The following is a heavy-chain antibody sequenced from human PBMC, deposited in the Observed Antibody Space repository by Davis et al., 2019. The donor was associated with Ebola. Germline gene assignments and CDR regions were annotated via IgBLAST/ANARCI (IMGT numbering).Heavy chain of an antibody. CDR1: GGTFSSYA. Sequence: SVKVSCKASGGTFSSYAISWVRQAPGQGLEWMGGIIPIFDTANYAQKFQGRVTITADESTSTAYMELSSLRSEDTAVYYCARDRGMVQGGLFDYWGQGTLVTVSS. D-gene: IGHD3-10*01. CDR3: ARDRGMVQGGLFDY. V-gene: IGHV1-69*13. J-gene: IGHJ4*02. CDR2: IIPIFDTA.